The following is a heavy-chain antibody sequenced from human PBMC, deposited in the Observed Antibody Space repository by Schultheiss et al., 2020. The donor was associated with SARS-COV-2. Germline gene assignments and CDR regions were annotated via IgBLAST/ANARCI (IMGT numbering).Heavy chain of an antibody. J-gene: IGHJ4*02. Sequence: GESLKISCKASGYTFTSYGISWVRQAPGQGLEWMGWISAYNGNTNYAQKLQGRVTMTTDTSTSTAYMELSSLRSEDTAVYYCASPGDSSGYYSFHFDYWGQGTLVTVSS. CDR1: GYTFTSYG. D-gene: IGHD3-22*01. V-gene: IGHV1-18*01. CDR3: ASPGDSSGYYSFHFDY. CDR2: ISAYNGNT.